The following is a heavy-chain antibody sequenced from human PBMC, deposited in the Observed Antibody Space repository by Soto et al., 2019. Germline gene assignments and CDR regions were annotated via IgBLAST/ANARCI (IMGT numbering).Heavy chain of an antibody. J-gene: IGHJ4*02. V-gene: IGHV4-30-2*01. D-gene: IGHD3-9*01. CDR1: GGSISSGGYS. CDR2: IYHSGST. CDR3: ARDPHRNYDILTGRNRRDY. Sequence: ASETLSLTCAVCGGSISSGGYSWSWIRQPPGKGLEWIGYIYHSGSTNYNPSLKSRVTISVDTSKNQFSLKLSSVTAADTAVYYCARDPHRNYDILTGRNRRDYWGQGTLVTVSS.